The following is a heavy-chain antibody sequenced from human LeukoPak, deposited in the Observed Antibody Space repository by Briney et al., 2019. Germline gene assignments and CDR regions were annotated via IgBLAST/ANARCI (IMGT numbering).Heavy chain of an antibody. CDR2: ISRGGENI. J-gene: IGHJ4*02. D-gene: IGHD6-13*01. Sequence: GGSLRLSCVASVFTFSDSYMRWIRQAPGKGLEWISHISRGGENIYYADSVKGRFTISGDNVKNSLYLQMNSLRAEDTAVYYCVGGQQMVHWGQGILVTVSS. CDR3: VGGQQMVH. CDR1: VFTFSDSY. V-gene: IGHV3-11*01.